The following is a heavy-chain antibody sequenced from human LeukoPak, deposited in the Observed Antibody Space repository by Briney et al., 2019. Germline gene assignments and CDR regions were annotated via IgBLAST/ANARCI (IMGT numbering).Heavy chain of an antibody. V-gene: IGHV3-23*01. CDR3: AKGGIYCTGVTCYYLDN. D-gene: IGHD2-8*02. CDR1: GFTFSNFG. J-gene: IGHJ4*02. Sequence: GSLRLSCAASGFTFSNFGMSWVRQAPGKGLEWVSSLSGSGSSTYYADSVKGRFTVSRDNSKDTLYLHMSSLRAEDTAVYYCAKGGIYCTGVTCYYLDNWGQGTLVSVSS. CDR2: LSGSGSST.